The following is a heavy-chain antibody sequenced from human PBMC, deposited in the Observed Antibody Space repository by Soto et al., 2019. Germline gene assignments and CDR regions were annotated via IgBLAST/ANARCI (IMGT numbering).Heavy chain of an antibody. CDR3: ARGLRYCSGGSCYSYYYYYMDV. J-gene: IGHJ6*03. CDR2: INQSGRT. Sequence: TETLSLTRAVYGGSFSGYCWSWIRQPPGKGMEWIGEINQSGRTNYNPSINRRVTISVDTSKNQFSLKLSSVTAADTAVYYCARGLRYCSGGSCYSYYYYYMDVWGKGTTVTVSS. D-gene: IGHD2-15*01. V-gene: IGHV4-34*01. CDR1: GGSFSGYC.